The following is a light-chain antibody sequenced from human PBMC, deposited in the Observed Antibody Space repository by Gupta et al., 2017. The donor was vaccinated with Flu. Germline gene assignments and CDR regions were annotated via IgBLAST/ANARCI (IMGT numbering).Light chain of an antibody. CDR3: QQGSNWPLT. J-gene: IGKJ4*01. CDR2: DTS. Sequence: GERATLSCRASQSVSISLVWYQQRLGQAPRLLIYDTSNMATGIPARFSGSGSGTDFTLTISSLEPEDFAVYYCQQGSNWPLTFGGGTKVEIK. CDR1: QSVSIS. V-gene: IGKV3-11*01.